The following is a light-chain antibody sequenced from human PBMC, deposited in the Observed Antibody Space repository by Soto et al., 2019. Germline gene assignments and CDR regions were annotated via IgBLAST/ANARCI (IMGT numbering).Light chain of an antibody. CDR3: SSYTSSSTDV. CDR2: EVS. V-gene: IGLV2-14*01. Sequence: QSALTQPASVSGSPGQSITISCTGTSSDVGGYDYVSWYQHHPGKAPKLTIYEVSNRPSGVSNRFSGSKSGNTASLTISWLQDEDEAEYYCSSYTSSSTDVFGTGTKLTVL. J-gene: IGLJ1*01. CDR1: SSDVGGYDY.